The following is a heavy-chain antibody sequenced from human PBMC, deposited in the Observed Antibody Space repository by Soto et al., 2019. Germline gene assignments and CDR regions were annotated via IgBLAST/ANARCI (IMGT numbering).Heavy chain of an antibody. CDR3: ASQRKASIWSGYYKPWFDP. V-gene: IGHV4-39*01. D-gene: IGHD3-3*01. CDR1: GGSISSSSYY. J-gene: IGHJ5*02. Sequence: PSETLSLTCTVSGGSISSSSYYWGWIRQPPGKGLEWIGSIYYSGSTYYNPSLKSRVTISVDTSKNQFSLKLSSVTAADTAVYYCASQRKASIWSGYYKPWFDPWVQGTMVTVSS. CDR2: IYYSGST.